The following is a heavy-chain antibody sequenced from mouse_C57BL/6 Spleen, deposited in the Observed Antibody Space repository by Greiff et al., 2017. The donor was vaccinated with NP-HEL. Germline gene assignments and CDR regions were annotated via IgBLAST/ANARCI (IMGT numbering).Heavy chain of an antibody. Sequence: VQLQQSGAELVKPGASVKISCKASGYAFSSYWMNWVKQRPGKGLEWIGQIYPGDGDTNYNGKFKGKATLTADKSSSTAYMQLSSLTSEDSAVYSCARNHPTLYYFDYWGQGTTLTVSS. D-gene: IGHD5-5*01. CDR1: GYAFSSYW. CDR2: IYPGDGDT. CDR3: ARNHPTLYYFDY. J-gene: IGHJ2*01. V-gene: IGHV1-80*01.